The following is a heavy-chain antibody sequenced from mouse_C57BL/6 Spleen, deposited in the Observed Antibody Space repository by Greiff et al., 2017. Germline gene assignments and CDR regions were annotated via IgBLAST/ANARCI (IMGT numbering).Heavy chain of an antibody. CDR3: ARGITTVALYYFDY. Sequence: QVQLQQSGAELVKPGASVKMSCKASGYTFTSYWITWVKQRPGQGLEWIGDIYPGSGSTNYNEKFKSKATLTVDTSSSTAYMQLSSLSSEDSAVYYCARGITTVALYYFDYWGQGTTLTVSS. J-gene: IGHJ2*01. V-gene: IGHV1-55*01. CDR1: GYTFTSYW. CDR2: IYPGSGST. D-gene: IGHD1-1*01.